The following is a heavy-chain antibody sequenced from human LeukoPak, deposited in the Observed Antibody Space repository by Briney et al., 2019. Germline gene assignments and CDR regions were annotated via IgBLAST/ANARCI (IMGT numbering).Heavy chain of an antibody. CDR2: INQDGSEK. Sequence: GGSLRLSCVASGFTFSSYWMSWVRQAPGKGLEWVANINQDGSEKYYVDSMGGRFTISRDNAQNSLYLQMSSLRADDTAMYYCARENMRDGGRAAAGTDYWGQGTLVTVSS. CDR1: GFTFSSYW. J-gene: IGHJ4*02. D-gene: IGHD6-13*01. V-gene: IGHV3-7*01. CDR3: ARENMRDGGRAAAGTDY.